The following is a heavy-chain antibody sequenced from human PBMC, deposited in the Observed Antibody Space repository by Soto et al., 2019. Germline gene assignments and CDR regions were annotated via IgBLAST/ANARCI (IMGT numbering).Heavy chain of an antibody. V-gene: IGHV1-2*04. CDR1: GYTFTGYY. Sequence: ASVKVSCKASGYTFTGYYMHWVRQAPGQGLEWMGWINPNSGGTNYAQKFQGWVTMTRDTSISTAYMELSRLRSDDTAVYYCARDREYSSSWLPSHYCYGMDVWGQGTTVTVSS. CDR3: ARDREYSSSWLPSHYCYGMDV. D-gene: IGHD6-13*01. CDR2: INPNSGGT. J-gene: IGHJ6*02.